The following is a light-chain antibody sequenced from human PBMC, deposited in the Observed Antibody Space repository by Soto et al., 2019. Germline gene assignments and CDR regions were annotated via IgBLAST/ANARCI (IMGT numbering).Light chain of an antibody. Sequence: DIQMTQSPSTLSASVGDRVTITCRASQSISSWLAWYQQKPGKVPKLLIYKASSLESGVPSRISGSGSGTEFTLTISSLQPDDFATYYCQQYHSFSLTFGGGTKVDI. J-gene: IGKJ4*01. CDR2: KAS. CDR3: QQYHSFSLT. V-gene: IGKV1-5*03. CDR1: QSISSW.